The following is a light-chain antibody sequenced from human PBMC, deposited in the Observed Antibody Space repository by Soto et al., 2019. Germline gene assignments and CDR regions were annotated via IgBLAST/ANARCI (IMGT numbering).Light chain of an antibody. CDR2: EVS. Sequence: QSALTQPASVSGSPGQSITISCTGTSSDVGGYNYVSWYQQHPGKAPKLMIYEVSNRPSGVSNRFSGYKSGNTASLTLSGLQAEDEADYYCSSYTSSSTLEVFGGGTKLTVL. CDR3: SSYTSSSTLEV. CDR1: SSDVGGYNY. J-gene: IGLJ3*02. V-gene: IGLV2-14*01.